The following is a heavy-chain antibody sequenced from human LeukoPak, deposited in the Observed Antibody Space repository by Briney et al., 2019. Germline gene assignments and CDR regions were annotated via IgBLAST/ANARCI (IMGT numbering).Heavy chain of an antibody. CDR1: GYTFTGYY. Sequence: ASVKVSCKASGYTFTGYYMHWVRQAPGQGLEWMGRINPNSGGTNYAQKFQGRVTMTRDTSISTAYMDLSRLRSRGTAVYYCARGHTYNSSCGDWGQGALVTV. V-gene: IGHV1-2*06. J-gene: IGHJ4*02. CDR2: INPNSGGT. D-gene: IGHD6-6*01. CDR3: ARGHTYNSSCGD.